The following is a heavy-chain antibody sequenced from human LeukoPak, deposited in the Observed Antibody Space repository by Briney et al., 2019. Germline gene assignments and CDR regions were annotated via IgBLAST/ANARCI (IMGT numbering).Heavy chain of an antibody. CDR2: IKQDGSEK. V-gene: IGHV3-7*01. CDR1: GFTFSSYW. J-gene: IGHJ4*02. Sequence: GSLRLSCAASGFTFSSYWMSWVRQAPGKGLEWVANIKQDGSEKYYVDSVKGRFTISRDNAKNSLYLQMNSLRAEDTAVYYCARRVAGWIHPFDYWGQGTLVTVSS. CDR3: ARRVAGWIHPFDY. D-gene: IGHD3-3*01.